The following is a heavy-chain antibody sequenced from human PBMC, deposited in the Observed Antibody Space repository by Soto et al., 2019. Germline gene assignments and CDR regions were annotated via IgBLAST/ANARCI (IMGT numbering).Heavy chain of an antibody. CDR2: IFPRDSDT. CDR3: TRLESLAVAVGF. Sequence: PGESLKISCKGSGYSFTSHWIGWVRQMPGKGLEWMGIIFPRDSDTRYSPSFQGQVTISVDKSISTAYLQWSSLKASDTAMYYCTRLESLAVAVGFWGQGTLVTVSS. J-gene: IGHJ4*02. CDR1: GYSFTSHW. D-gene: IGHD6-19*01. V-gene: IGHV5-51*01.